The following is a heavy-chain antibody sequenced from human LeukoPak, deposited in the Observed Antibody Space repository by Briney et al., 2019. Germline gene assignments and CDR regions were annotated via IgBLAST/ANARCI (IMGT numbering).Heavy chain of an antibody. D-gene: IGHD5-18*01. J-gene: IGHJ4*02. CDR3: ARDGGNSYAPDY. CDR1: GYTFTGYY. Sequence: GASVKVSCRASGYTFTGYYMHWVRQAPGQGLEWMGWINPNSGGANYAQKFQGRVTMTRDTSISTAYMELSRLRSDDTAVYYCARDGGNSYAPDYWGQGTLVTVSS. V-gene: IGHV1-2*02. CDR2: INPNSGGA.